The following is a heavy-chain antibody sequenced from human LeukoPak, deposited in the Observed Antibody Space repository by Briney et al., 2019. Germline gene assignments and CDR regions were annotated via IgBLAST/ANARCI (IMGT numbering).Heavy chain of an antibody. D-gene: IGHD2-15*01. CDR1: GFTFSSHW. CDR2: IKQDGSEK. CDR3: ARVMVAATNWFDP. J-gene: IGHJ5*02. Sequence: GGSLRLSCAASGFTFSSHWMSWVRQAPGKGLEWVANIKQDGSEKYYVDSVKGRFTISRDNAKNSLYLQMNSLRAEDTAVYYCARVMVAATNWFDPWGQGTLVTVSS. V-gene: IGHV3-7*01.